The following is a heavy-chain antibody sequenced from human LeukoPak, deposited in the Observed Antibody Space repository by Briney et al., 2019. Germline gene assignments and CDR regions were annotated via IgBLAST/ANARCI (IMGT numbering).Heavy chain of an antibody. CDR3: AKDATVVRGYFQH. CDR2: ISYDGSNK. Sequence: GGSLRLSCAASGFTFSSYGMHWVRQAPGKGLEWVAVISYDGSNKYYADSVKGRFTISRDNSKNTLYLQMNSLRAEDTAVYYCAKDATVVRGYFQHWGQGTLVTASS. CDR1: GFTFSSYG. D-gene: IGHD4-23*01. V-gene: IGHV3-30*18. J-gene: IGHJ1*01.